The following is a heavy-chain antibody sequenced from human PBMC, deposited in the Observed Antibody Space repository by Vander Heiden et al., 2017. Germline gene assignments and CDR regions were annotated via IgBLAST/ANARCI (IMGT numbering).Heavy chain of an antibody. D-gene: IGHD3-10*01. CDR3: TRDLSPGGADV. Sequence: EVQLVESGGGLVQPGGSLSLSCAVSGVTLNRHAIHCVRQPPGEGLEWVSGIFWEGGGTGYADSVRGRFTISRDTAKRSLYLQMNSLRPDDTAVYYCTRDLSPGGADVWGQGTTVTVS. V-gene: IGHV3-9*01. CDR2: IFWEGGGT. J-gene: IGHJ6*02. CDR1: GVTLNRHA.